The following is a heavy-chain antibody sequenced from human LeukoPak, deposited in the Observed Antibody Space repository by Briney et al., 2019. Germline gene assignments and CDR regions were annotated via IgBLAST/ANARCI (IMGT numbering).Heavy chain of an antibody. CDR2: VDTDGSST. J-gene: IGHJ3*02. CDR1: GFTFSSYW. CDR3: ARDSPNYSKGAVDI. V-gene: IGHV3-74*01. Sequence: PGGSLRLSCAASGFTFSSYWMHWVRQAPGEGLVWVSHVDTDGSSTRYVDSVKGRFTISRDNAKNTLYLQMNSLRAEDTAVYFCARDSPNYSKGAVDIWGQGTMVTVSS. D-gene: IGHD1-7*01.